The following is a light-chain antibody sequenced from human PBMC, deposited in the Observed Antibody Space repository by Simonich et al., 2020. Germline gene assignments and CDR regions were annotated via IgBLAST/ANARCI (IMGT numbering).Light chain of an antibody. CDR2: GNS. CDR3: QSYDSSLSGSV. Sequence: QSVLTQPPSASGTPGQRVTISCSGSSPNIGAGYDVHWYQQLPGTAPKLLIYGNSNRPSGVPDRFSGSKSGTSASLAITGLQAEDEADYYCQSYDSSLSGSVFGGGTKLTVL. V-gene: IGLV1-40*01. J-gene: IGLJ2*01. CDR1: SPNIGAGYD.